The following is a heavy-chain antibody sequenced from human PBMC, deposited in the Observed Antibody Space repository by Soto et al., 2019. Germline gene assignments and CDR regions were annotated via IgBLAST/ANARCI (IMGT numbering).Heavy chain of an antibody. D-gene: IGHD1-26*01. CDR2: IYYSGST. CDR3: ARQNVAGASSASGAFDI. CDR1: GGSISSSSYY. V-gene: IGHV4-39*01. Sequence: SETLSLTCTVSGGSISSSSYYWGWIRQPPGKGLEWIGSIYYSGSTYYNPSLKSRVTISVDTSKNQFSLKLSSVTAADTAVYYCARQNVAGASSASGAFDIWGKGTMVTVS. J-gene: IGHJ3*02.